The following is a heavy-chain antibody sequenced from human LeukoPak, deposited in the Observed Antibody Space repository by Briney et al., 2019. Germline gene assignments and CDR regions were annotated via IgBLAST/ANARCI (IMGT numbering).Heavy chain of an antibody. Sequence: ASVKVSCKASGYTFTSYYMHWVRQAPGQGLECMGIINPSGGSTSYAQKFQGRVTMTRDTSTSTVYMELSSLRSEDTAAYYCARDSGRYGSGRNHFDYWGQGTLVTVSS. J-gene: IGHJ4*02. V-gene: IGHV1-46*01. D-gene: IGHD3-10*01. CDR3: ARDSGRYGSGRNHFDY. CDR2: INPSGGST. CDR1: GYTFTSYY.